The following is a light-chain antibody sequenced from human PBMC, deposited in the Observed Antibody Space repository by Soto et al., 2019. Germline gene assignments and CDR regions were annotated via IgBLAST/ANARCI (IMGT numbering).Light chain of an antibody. Sequence: QSVLTQPPSASGTPGQRVTVSCSGSSSNIGTNTVNWYQHLPGTAPKLLIYSNNQRPSGVPDRFSGSKPGTSASLAISGLQSEDEADYYCASWDDSLKAVLFGGGTKVTVL. CDR1: SSNIGTNT. J-gene: IGLJ2*01. CDR3: ASWDDSLKAVL. V-gene: IGLV1-44*01. CDR2: SNN.